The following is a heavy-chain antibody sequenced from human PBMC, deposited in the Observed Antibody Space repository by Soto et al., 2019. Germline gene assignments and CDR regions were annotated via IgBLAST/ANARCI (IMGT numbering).Heavy chain of an antibody. D-gene: IGHD3-3*01. Sequence: QVQLVQSGAEVKKPGASVKVSCKASGYTFTSYGISWVRQAPGQGLEWMGWISAYNGNTNYAQKLQGTVTMTTDASMRTAYVELRRLTSDDTAVYYCERGGVDILNSSFDYCGEGTLVTVSS. CDR2: ISAYNGNT. V-gene: IGHV1-18*01. J-gene: IGHJ4*02. CDR3: ERGGVDILNSSFDY. CDR1: GYTFTSYG.